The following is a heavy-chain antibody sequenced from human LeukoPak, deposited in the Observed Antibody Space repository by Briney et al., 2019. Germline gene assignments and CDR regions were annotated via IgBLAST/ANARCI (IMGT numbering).Heavy chain of an antibody. J-gene: IGHJ4*02. CDR2: IYYSGST. D-gene: IGHD4-17*01. V-gene: IGHV4-59*01. Sequence: SETLSLTCTVSGGSISSYYWSWIRQPPGKGLEWIGYIYYSGSTNYNPSLKSRVTISVDTSKNQFSLKLSSVTAADTAVYCCAREPDYGDAFDYWGQGTLVTVSS. CDR1: GGSISSYY. CDR3: AREPDYGDAFDY.